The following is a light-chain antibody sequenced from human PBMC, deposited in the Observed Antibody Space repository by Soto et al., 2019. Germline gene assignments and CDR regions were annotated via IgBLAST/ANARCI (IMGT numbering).Light chain of an antibody. CDR2: GAS. J-gene: IGKJ4*01. V-gene: IGKV1-6*01. CDR1: QDIRND. Sequence: AIQMTQSPSSLSASVGDRVTITCRASQDIRNDLGWYQQRPGNAPNLLIYGASTLNSGVTSRFSGSGSGTDFTLTISSLQPEDFASYYCLQDFDSFPTFGGGTKLEIK. CDR3: LQDFDSFPT.